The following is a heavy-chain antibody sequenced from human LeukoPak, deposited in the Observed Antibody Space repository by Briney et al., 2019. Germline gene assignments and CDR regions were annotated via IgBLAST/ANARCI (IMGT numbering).Heavy chain of an antibody. CDR3: TRSDTTMVRFDY. CDR2: LYSGGST. V-gene: IGHV3-53*01. J-gene: IGHJ4*02. CDR1: GFIVSSMY. Sequence: PGGSLRLSCAASGFIVSSMYMNWVRQAPGKGLEWVSVLYSGGSTYYADSVKGRFTISRDNSRNTLFLQMNSLRVEDTAIYYCTRSDTTMVRFDYWGLGTLVTVSS. D-gene: IGHD5-18*01.